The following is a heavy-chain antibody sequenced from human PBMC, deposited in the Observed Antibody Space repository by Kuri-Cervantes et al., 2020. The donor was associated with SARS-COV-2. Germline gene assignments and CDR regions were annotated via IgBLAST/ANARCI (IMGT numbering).Heavy chain of an antibody. D-gene: IGHD1-14*01. CDR1: GGSISSGSYY. J-gene: IGHJ6*02. Sequence: SQSLSLTCTVSGGSISSGSYYWSWIRQPAGKGLEWIGRIYTSGSTNYNPSLKSRVTISVDTSKNQFSLKLSSVTAADTAVYYGARHPRNPGMDVWGQGTTVTVSS. CDR3: ARHPRNPGMDV. CDR2: IYTSGST. V-gene: IGHV4-61*02.